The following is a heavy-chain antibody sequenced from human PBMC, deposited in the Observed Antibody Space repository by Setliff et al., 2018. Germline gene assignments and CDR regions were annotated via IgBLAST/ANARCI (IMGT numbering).Heavy chain of an antibody. CDR2: IYHGGTT. Sequence: SETLSLTCGVSGYSIRNGYYWAWIRQPPGKGLEWIGSIYHGGTTYYSPSLKTRVTMSVDPSKNQFSLHLSSVTAADTAIYYCARHSSWGTVTDTLHYNFFDFWGQGTLVTVSS. V-gene: IGHV4-38-2*01. J-gene: IGHJ4*02. CDR1: GYSIRNGYY. CDR3: ARHSSWGTVTDTLHYNFFDF. D-gene: IGHD3-10*01.